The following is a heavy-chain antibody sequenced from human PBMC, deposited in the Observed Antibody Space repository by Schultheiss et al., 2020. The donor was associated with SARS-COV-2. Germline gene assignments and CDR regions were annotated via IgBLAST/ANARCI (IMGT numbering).Heavy chain of an antibody. CDR2: ISGSGGST. CDR3: ARDFIYYGGNLDY. V-gene: IGHV3-23*01. J-gene: IGHJ4*02. Sequence: GESLKISCAASGFTFSSYAMSWVRQAPGKGLEWVSAISGSGGSTYYADSVKGRFTISRDNSKNTLYLQMNSLRAGDTAVYYCARDFIYYGGNLDYWGQGTLVTVSS. D-gene: IGHD4-23*01. CDR1: GFTFSSYA.